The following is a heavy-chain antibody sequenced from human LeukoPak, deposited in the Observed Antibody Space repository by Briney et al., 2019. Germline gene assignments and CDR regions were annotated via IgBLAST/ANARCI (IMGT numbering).Heavy chain of an antibody. CDR2: IYYSGST. CDR3: ARLVYYYDSSGYYYGAFDI. V-gene: IGHV4-59*08. J-gene: IGHJ3*02. Sequence: SETLSLTCTVSGGSISSNYWSWIRQPPGKGLDWIGYIYYSGSTNHNPSLKSRVTISVDTSKNQFSLKLSSVTAADTAVYYCARLVYYYDSSGYYYGAFDIWGQGTMVTVSS. D-gene: IGHD3-22*01. CDR1: GGSISSNY.